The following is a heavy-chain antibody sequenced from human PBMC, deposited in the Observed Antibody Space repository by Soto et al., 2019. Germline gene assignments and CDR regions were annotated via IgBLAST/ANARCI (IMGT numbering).Heavy chain of an antibody. CDR2: IIWNSGSI. V-gene: IGHV3-9*01. Sequence: GGSLRLSCAASGFTFDDYAMHWVRQAPGKGLEWVSGIIWNSGSIGYADSVKGRFTISRDNAKNSLYLQMNSLRAEDTALYYCAKAWGDYYYMDVWGKGTTVTVSS. CDR3: AKAWGDYYYMDV. CDR1: GFTFDDYA. J-gene: IGHJ6*03. D-gene: IGHD3-16*01.